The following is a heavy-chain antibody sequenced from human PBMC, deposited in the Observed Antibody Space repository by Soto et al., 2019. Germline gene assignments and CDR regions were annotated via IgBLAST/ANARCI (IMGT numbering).Heavy chain of an antibody. D-gene: IGHD5-12*01. CDR3: AKARGVATISMLDQ. J-gene: IGHJ4*02. CDR1: GFTYSSHA. CDR2: ISGSGSST. V-gene: IGHV3-23*01. Sequence: GGSLRLSCAASGFTYSSHAMSWVRQAPGKGLEWVSVISGSGSSTYYADSVKGRFTISRDNSKNTLYLQMNNLRAEDTAVYYCAKARGVATISMLDQWGQGTLVTVSS.